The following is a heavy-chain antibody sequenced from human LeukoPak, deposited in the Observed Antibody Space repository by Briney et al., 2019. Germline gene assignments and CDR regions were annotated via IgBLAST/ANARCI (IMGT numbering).Heavy chain of an antibody. CDR1: GLTFSTSA. D-gene: IGHD3-10*01. CDR3: AKMGSAPYYDHFDYFDY. J-gene: IGHJ4*02. Sequence: GGSLRLSCGASGLTFSTSAMSWVRQAPWKGLEWFSGISGSGVTTYYADSVKGRCTISRDNSENTVYLQMDSLRAEDTALYYCAKMGSAPYYDHFDYFDYWDQGTLVTVSS. V-gene: IGHV3-23*01. CDR2: ISGSGVTT.